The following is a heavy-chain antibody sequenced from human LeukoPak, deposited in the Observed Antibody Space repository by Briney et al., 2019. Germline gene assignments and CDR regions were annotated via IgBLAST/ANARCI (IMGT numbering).Heavy chain of an antibody. CDR2: INPNSGGT. CDR3: TRDLTRGGDY. D-gene: IGHD3-3*01. V-gene: IGHV1-2*02. J-gene: IGHJ4*02. CDR1: GYTFTGYY. Sequence: ASVKVSCKASGYTFTGYYMHWVRQAPGQGLEWMGWINPNSGGTNYAQKFQVRVTMTRDTSISTSYMDLSRLTSDDTAIYYCTRDLTRGGDYWGQGTLVTVSS.